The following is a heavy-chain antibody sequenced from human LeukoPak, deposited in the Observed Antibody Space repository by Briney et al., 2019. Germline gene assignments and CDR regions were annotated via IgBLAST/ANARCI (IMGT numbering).Heavy chain of an antibody. CDR1: GDSVSSSNYY. CDR3: ARRRGKWDVNRFDP. J-gene: IGHJ5*02. V-gene: IGHV4-39*01. D-gene: IGHD1-26*01. CDR2: LYYDGRT. Sequence: SETLSLTCTVFGDSVSSSNYYWAWFRQPPGKGLDWIGSLYYDGRTYYSPSLESRVTVSVDTSKNQFALKLTSVTAADTAVYYCARRRGKWDVNRFDPWGPGTLVTVSS.